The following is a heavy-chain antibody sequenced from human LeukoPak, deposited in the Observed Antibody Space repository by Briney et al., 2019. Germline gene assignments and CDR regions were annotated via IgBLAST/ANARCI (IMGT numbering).Heavy chain of an antibody. D-gene: IGHD3-10*01. CDR1: GYTFTSYG. J-gene: IGHJ3*02. V-gene: IGHV1-18*04. CDR3: ARYNLGYGSRSHDAFDI. Sequence: AASVKVSCKASGYTFTSYGISWVRQAPGQGLEWMGWISAYNGNTNYAQKLQGRVTMTTDTSTSTAYMELRSLRSDDTAVYYCARYNLGYGSRSHDAFDIWGQGTMVTVSS. CDR2: ISAYNGNT.